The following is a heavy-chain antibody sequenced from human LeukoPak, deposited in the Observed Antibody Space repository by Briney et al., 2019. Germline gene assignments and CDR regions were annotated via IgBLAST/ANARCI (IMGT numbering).Heavy chain of an antibody. V-gene: IGHV1-18*01. CDR1: GYTFTSYG. CDR2: ISAYNGNT. Sequence: ASVTVSFKSSGYTFTSYGISWVRQAPGQGLEWMGWISAYNGNTNYAQKLQGRVTMTTDTSTSTAYMELRSLRSDDTAVYYCAREVTIFGVVIPLGFDYWGQGTLVTVSS. J-gene: IGHJ4*02. CDR3: AREVTIFGVVIPLGFDY. D-gene: IGHD3-3*01.